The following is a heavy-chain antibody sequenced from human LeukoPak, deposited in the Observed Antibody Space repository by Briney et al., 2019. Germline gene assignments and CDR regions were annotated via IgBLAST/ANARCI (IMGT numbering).Heavy chain of an antibody. CDR2: IYTSGST. CDR3: ARDTVVVVAATPYYYYYGMDV. D-gene: IGHD2-15*01. J-gene: IGHJ6*02. Sequence: SETLSLTCTVSGGSTSSYYWSWIRQPAGKGLEWIGRIYTSGSTNYNPSLKSRVTMSVDTSKNQFSLKLSSVTAADTAVYYCARDTVVVVAATPYYYYYGMDVWGQGTTVTVSS. CDR1: GGSTSSYY. V-gene: IGHV4-4*07.